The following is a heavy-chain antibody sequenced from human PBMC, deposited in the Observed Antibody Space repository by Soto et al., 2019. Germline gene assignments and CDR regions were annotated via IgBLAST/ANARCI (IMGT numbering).Heavy chain of an antibody. V-gene: IGHV3-15*01. CDR1: GFTFSNAW. J-gene: IGHJ4*02. CDR3: TTAGEGYCSGGSCLFDY. Sequence: EVQLVESGGGLGKPGGSLRLSCAASGFTFSNAWMSWVRQAPGKGLEWVGRIKSKTDGGTTDYAAPVKGRFTISRDDSKDTLNVQMNSLKIEDTVLYYCTTAGEGYCSGGSCLFDYWGQGTLVTVSS. CDR2: IKSKTDGGTT. D-gene: IGHD2-15*01.